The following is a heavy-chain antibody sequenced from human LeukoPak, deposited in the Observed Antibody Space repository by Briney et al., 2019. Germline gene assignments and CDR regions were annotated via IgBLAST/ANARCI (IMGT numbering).Heavy chain of an antibody. J-gene: IGHJ4*02. Sequence: GRSLRLSCAASGFTFSSYAMHWVRQAPGKGLEWVAVISYDGSNKYYADSVKGRFTISRDNSKNTLYLQMNSLRAEDTAVYYCARDEEDGYFDYWGQGTLVTVSS. V-gene: IGHV3-30-3*01. CDR2: ISYDGSNK. CDR3: ARDEEDGYFDY. CDR1: GFTFSSYA. D-gene: IGHD5-24*01.